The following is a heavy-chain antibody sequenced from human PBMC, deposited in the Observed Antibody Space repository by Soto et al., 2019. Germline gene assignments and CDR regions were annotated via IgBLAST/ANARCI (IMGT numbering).Heavy chain of an antibody. J-gene: IGHJ4*02. V-gene: IGHV4-34*01. CDR3: ARGWGAVADY. Sequence: QVQLQQWGAGLLKPSETLSLTCAVYGGSFTGYYWSWIRQPPGKGLEWIGEINHSGSTTYNPSLKSRVTISVDTSKTQFSLKLSSVTAEDTAVYYCARGWGAVADYWGQGTLVTVSS. CDR2: INHSGST. CDR1: GGSFTGYY. D-gene: IGHD6-19*01.